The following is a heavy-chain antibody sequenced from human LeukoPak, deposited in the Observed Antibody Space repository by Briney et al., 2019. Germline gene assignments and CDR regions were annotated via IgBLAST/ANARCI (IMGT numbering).Heavy chain of an antibody. CDR1: GFIFSSYT. J-gene: IGHJ6*02. CDR2: IRYDGSNK. CDR3: ASTGAYYYYYGMDV. Sequence: GGSLRLSCAASGFIFSSYTMNWVRQAPGKGLEWVAFIRYDGSNKYYADSVKGRFTISRDNSKNTLYLQMNSLRAEDTAVYYCASTGAYYYYYGMDVWGQGTTVTVSS. V-gene: IGHV3-30*02. D-gene: IGHD3-10*01.